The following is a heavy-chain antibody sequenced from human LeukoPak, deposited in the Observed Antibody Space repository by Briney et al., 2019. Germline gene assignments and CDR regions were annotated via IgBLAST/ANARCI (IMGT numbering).Heavy chain of an antibody. CDR1: GGSFSGYY. CDR3: ARVSILWFGESVDV. J-gene: IGHJ6*04. V-gene: IGHV4-34*01. D-gene: IGHD3-10*01. CDR2: INHSGST. Sequence: SETLSLTCAVCGGSFSGYYWSWVRQPPGKGLEWIGEINHSGSTNYNPSLKSRVTISVNTSKKQFSLKLSSVTAADTAVYYCARVSILWFGESVDVWGKGTTVTVSS.